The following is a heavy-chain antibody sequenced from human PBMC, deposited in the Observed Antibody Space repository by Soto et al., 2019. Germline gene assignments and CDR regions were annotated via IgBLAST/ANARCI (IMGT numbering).Heavy chain of an antibody. CDR1: GFIFSGFW. CDR2: IRQDGNEK. D-gene: IGHD5-12*01. Sequence: GGTLSLSCAASGFIFSGFWMIWVRQAPGKGLEWVAIIRQDGNEKHYVDSVKGRFTVSRDNAEKSLYLQMDSLRPDDTALYYCVRGYSDYTDYFDYWGQGALVTSPQ. J-gene: IGHJ4*02. CDR3: VRGYSDYTDYFDY. V-gene: IGHV3-7*03.